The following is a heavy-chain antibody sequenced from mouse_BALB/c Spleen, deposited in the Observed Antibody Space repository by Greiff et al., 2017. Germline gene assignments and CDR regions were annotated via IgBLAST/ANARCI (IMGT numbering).Heavy chain of an antibody. V-gene: IGHV5-4*02. CDR3: ARDDGNYEIAY. CDR2: ISDGGSYT. J-gene: IGHJ3*01. Sequence: EVKLMESGGGLVKPGGSLKLSCAASGFTFSDYYMYWVRQTPEKRLEWVATISDGGSYTYYPDSVKGRFTISRDNAKNNLYLQMSSLKSEDTAMYYCARDDGNYEIAYWGQGTLVTVSA. CDR1: GFTFSDYY. D-gene: IGHD2-1*01.